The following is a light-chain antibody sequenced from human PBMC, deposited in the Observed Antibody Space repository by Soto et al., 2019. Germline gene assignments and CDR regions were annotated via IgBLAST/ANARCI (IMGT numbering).Light chain of an antibody. CDR2: EVS. CDR3: SSYTTTDPYV. CDR1: SCDVGAYDF. V-gene: IGLV2-14*01. J-gene: IGLJ1*01. Sequence: QSVLTQPASVSGSPGQSITISCTGTSCDVGAYDFVSWYQQHPGKAPKYLIYEVSNRPSGVSDRFSGSKSGTTASLTISGLQAEDEADYYCSSYTTTDPYVFGTGTKVTVL.